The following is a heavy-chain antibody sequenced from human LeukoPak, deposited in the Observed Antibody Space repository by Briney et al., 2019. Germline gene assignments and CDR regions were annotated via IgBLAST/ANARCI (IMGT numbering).Heavy chain of an antibody. Sequence: GGSLRLSCAASGFTFSSYAMHWVRQAPGKGLEWVAVISYDGSNKYYADSVKGRFTISRDNSKNTLYLQMNSLRAEDTAVYYCARSPVEPLLWFGELLSKFDYWGQGTLVTVSS. CDR1: GFTFSSYA. J-gene: IGHJ4*02. D-gene: IGHD3-10*01. CDR3: ARSPVEPLLWFGELLSKFDY. V-gene: IGHV3-30-3*01. CDR2: ISYDGSNK.